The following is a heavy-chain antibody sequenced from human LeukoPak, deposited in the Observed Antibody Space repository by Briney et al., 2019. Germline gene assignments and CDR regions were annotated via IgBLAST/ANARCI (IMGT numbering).Heavy chain of an antibody. CDR3: ARADCSGSTCYLRHSWFDP. CDR1: GFTLSTFD. J-gene: IGHJ5*02. V-gene: IGHV3-21*06. D-gene: IGHD2-2*01. Sequence: GGSLRLSCAASGFTLSTFDMNSVRQAPGKGLEWVSSISTSSRYIYYRDSVKGRFTISRDDAKNSLYLQMNSLTVEDTAVYYCARADCSGSTCYLRHSWFDPWGQGTLVTVSS. CDR2: ISTSSRYI.